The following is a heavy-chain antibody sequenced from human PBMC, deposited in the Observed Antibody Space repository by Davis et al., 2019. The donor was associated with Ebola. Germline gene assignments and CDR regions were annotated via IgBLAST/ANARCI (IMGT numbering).Heavy chain of an antibody. Sequence: PGGSLRLSCVASGFTVSGKSMSWVRQAPGRGLEWVAVINTGGSTSYADSLKGRFTISRDDAKNLLFLQMNSLRVEDTAIYYCARDPYRGSYQTSYFDYWGQGTLVSVSS. V-gene: IGHV3-53*01. J-gene: IGHJ4*02. CDR1: GFTVSGKS. CDR3: ARDPYRGSYQTSYFDY. CDR2: INTGGST. D-gene: IGHD1-26*01.